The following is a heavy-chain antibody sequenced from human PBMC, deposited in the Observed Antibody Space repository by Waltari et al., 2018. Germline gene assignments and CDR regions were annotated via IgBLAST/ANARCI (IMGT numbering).Heavy chain of an antibody. CDR1: GYTFTSSA. CDR2: MNPNSGNT. J-gene: IGHJ4*02. CDR3: ARGGRVVAATSFDY. D-gene: IGHD2-15*01. Sequence: QVQLVQSGAEVKKPGASVKVSCTASGYTFTSSAINWVRQATGQGLEWMGWMNPNSGNTGYAQKFQGRVTITRNTSISTAYMELSSLRSEDTAVYYCARGGRVVAATSFDYWGQGTLVTVSS. V-gene: IGHV1-8*03.